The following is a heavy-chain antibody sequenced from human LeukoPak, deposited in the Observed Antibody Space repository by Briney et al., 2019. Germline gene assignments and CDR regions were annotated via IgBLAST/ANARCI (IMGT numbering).Heavy chain of an antibody. CDR3: ARLLDYDNSGDPDIFDI. Sequence: SSETLSLPCTVSGGIRSDYWSWIRQSPGKGLEWIGRVSYTGSTRYNPSLQSRVTISLDTSRNHFSLKLSSLNAADTAVYYCARLLDYDNSGDPDIFDIWGQGTMVTVSS. V-gene: IGHV4-59*01. J-gene: IGHJ3*02. CDR2: VSYTGST. CDR1: GGIRSDY. D-gene: IGHD3-22*01.